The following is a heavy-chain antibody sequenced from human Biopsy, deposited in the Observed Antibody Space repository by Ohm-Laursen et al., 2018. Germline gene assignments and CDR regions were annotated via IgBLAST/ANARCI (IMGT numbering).Heavy chain of an antibody. V-gene: IGHV1-69*06. D-gene: IGHD3-9*01. J-gene: IGHJ1*01. CDR2: NIPILGTG. CDR3: ATKLTGYFHH. Sequence: GSSVKVSCKAPGGTFSNYGVNWVRQAPGQGLEWLGGNIPILGTGNYAQKFQDRVTVAADTSTSTATMELRSLRSDDTAVYYCATKLTGYFHHWGQGTLVSVS. CDR1: GGTFSNYG.